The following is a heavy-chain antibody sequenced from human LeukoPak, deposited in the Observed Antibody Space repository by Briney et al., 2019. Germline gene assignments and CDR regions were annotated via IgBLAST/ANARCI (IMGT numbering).Heavy chain of an antibody. Sequence: GGSLRLSCVATGFAFSDSGMSWVRQAPGKGLEWVAFIRYDGTKDYYADSVKGRFTISRDNSENTLNLQMNSLRPEDTAVYYCAKIEYSSLEVWGKGTTVTVSS. CDR1: GFAFSDSG. CDR3: AKIEYSSLEV. J-gene: IGHJ6*04. V-gene: IGHV3-30*02. D-gene: IGHD6-13*01. CDR2: IRYDGTKD.